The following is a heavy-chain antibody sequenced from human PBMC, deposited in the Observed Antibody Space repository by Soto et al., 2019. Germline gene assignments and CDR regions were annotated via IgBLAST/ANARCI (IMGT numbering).Heavy chain of an antibody. CDR1: GYGFAGYW. CDR3: ARQIYDSDTGPNFQYYFDS. D-gene: IGHD3-22*01. J-gene: IGHJ4*02. CDR2: IDPSDSQT. Sequence: GESLKISCKGSGYGFAGYWITWVRQKPGKGLEWMGRIDPSDSQTYYSPSFRGHVTISVTKSITTVFLQWSSLRASDTAMYYCARQIYDSDTGPNFQYYFDSWGQGTLVTVSS. V-gene: IGHV5-10-1*01.